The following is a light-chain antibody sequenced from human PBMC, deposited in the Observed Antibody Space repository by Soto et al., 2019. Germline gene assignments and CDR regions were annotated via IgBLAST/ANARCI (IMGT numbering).Light chain of an antibody. CDR1: SSDVGSYNL. Sequence: QSALTQPASVSGSPGQSITISCTGTSSDVGSYNLVSWYQQHPGKAHKRMIYEGSKRPSGVSNRFSGSKSGNTASLTISGLQAEDEADYYCCSYAGSSTLFGGGTKRTVL. CDR2: EGS. V-gene: IGLV2-23*01. J-gene: IGLJ2*01. CDR3: CSYAGSSTL.